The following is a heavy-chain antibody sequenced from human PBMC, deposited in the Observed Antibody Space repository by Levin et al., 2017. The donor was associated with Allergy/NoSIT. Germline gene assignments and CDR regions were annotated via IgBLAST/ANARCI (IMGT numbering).Heavy chain of an antibody. CDR3: ASSVDGPNEFDS. V-gene: IGHV4-31*01. J-gene: IGHJ4*02. CDR2: ISYSGGT. CDR1: GGSISNVGYY. Sequence: SETLSLTCTVSGGSISNVGYYWSWIRQHPGEGLEWLGYISYSGGTFYNPSLRRPVTISFDTSKNHFSLKLSSVTAADTALYFCASSVDGPNEFDSWGQGTLVTVSS. D-gene: IGHD6-19*01.